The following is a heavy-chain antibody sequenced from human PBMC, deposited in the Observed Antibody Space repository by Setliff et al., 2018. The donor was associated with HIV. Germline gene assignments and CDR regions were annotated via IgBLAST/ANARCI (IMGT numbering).Heavy chain of an antibody. V-gene: IGHV1-69*10. D-gene: IGHD3-3*01. CDR2: VTPILHTT. J-gene: IGHJ4*02. CDR3: ARLRPTAFFDY. CDR1: GDTFSTYV. Sequence: GASVKVSCKSSGDTFSTYVFTWVRQAPGQGLEWMGGVTPILHTTNYAQKFQGRVTMTRDTSTSTVYMELSSLRSDDTAVYYCARLRPTAFFDYWGQGTLVTVSS.